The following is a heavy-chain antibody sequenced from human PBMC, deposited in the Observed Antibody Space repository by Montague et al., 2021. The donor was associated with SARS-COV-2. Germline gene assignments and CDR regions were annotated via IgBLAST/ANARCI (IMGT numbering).Heavy chain of an antibody. CDR2: IFYNGST. J-gene: IGHJ5*01. V-gene: IGHV4-59*01. D-gene: IGHD2-21*01. CDR1: FGSISTYY. CDR3: ARQDAWAYCGDECYRGWFDS. Sequence: SETLSLTCTVSFGSISTYYWSWIRQPPGKGPEWIGFIFYNGSTKCNPPPKRRVSISLDTSKNQFSLKLSSVTAADTAVYYCARQDAWAYCGDECYRGWFDSWGQGTLVTVSS.